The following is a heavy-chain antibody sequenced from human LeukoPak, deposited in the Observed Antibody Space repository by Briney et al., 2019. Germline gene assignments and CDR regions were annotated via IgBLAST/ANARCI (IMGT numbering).Heavy chain of an antibody. CDR2: ITSSSLTK. D-gene: IGHD4-17*01. J-gene: IGHJ4*02. CDR1: GFTFGDYT. Sequence: GGSLRLSCAASGFTFGDYTMNWVRQAPGKGLEWISYITSSSLTKYYAESVEGRFTVSRDKANSSLYLQMNFLRAEDTAVYYCARGGITTTVTMLWGQGTQVTVSS. V-gene: IGHV3-48*01. CDR3: ARGGITTTVTML.